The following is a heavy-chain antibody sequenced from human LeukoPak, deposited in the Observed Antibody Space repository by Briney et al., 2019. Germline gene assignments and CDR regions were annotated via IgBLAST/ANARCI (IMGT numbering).Heavy chain of an antibody. V-gene: IGHV3-74*01. D-gene: IGHD3-3*01. CDR2: INSDGSST. CDR3: ASSDFWSGCYLDY. CDR1: GFTFSSHG. Sequence: GGSLRLSCAASGFTFSSHGMHWVRQAPGKGLVWVSRINSDGSSTTYADSVKGRFTISRDNSKNTLYLQMNSLRAEDTAVYYCASSDFWSGCYLDYWGQGTLVTVSS. J-gene: IGHJ4*02.